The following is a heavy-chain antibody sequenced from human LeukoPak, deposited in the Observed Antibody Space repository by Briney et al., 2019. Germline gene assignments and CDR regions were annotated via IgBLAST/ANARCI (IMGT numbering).Heavy chain of an antibody. CDR1: GFTLSSDW. V-gene: IGHV3-74*01. CDR3: ATVFGY. CDR2: MNQDGSDT. J-gene: IGHJ4*02. Sequence: GGSLRLSCAVSGFTLSSDWMHWVRQAPGKGLEGVSRMNQDGSDTSYADSVKGRFTISRDNAKNTVYLQMTSLRAEDSAVYYCATVFGYWGQGTLVTVSS.